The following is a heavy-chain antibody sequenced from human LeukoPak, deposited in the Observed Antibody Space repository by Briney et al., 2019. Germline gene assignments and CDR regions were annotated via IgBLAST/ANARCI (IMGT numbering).Heavy chain of an antibody. CDR2: VNHSGST. CDR3: ARHGVATWFDP. D-gene: IGHD2-15*01. Sequence: PSETLSLTCAVYGESFSTYYWSWIRQPPGKGLEWIGEVNHSGSTNYNPSLKSRVTMLVDTSKNQFSLKLNSVTAADTGVYYCARHGVATWFDPWGQGTLVIVSS. V-gene: IGHV4-34*01. CDR1: GESFSTYY. J-gene: IGHJ5*02.